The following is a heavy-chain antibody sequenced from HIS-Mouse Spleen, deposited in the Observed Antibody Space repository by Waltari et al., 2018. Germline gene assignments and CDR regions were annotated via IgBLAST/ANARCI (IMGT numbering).Heavy chain of an antibody. Sequence: QLQLQESGPGLVKPSETLSLTCTVSGGSISSRSYYCGWIRQPPGKGLEWIGSIYYSGSAYENPSLKSLVTISVDTSKNQFSRKLRSVTAAETAVYYCAREIPYSSSWYDWYFDLWGRGTLVTVSS. CDR1: GGSISSRSYY. V-gene: IGHV4-39*07. D-gene: IGHD6-13*01. CDR2: IYYSGSA. CDR3: AREIPYSSSWYDWYFDL. J-gene: IGHJ2*01.